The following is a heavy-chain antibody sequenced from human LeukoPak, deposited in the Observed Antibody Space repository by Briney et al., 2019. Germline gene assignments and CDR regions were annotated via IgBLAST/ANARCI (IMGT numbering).Heavy chain of an antibody. J-gene: IGHJ4*02. CDR3: ARHAYDILTGYYFDY. CDR1: GDSISGSRYY. CDR2: IYYSGST. V-gene: IGHV4-39*01. D-gene: IGHD3-9*01. Sequence: SETLSLTCTVSGDSISGSRYYWAWIRQPPGKGLEWIGSIYYSGSTYYNPSLKSRVTISVYTSKNQFSLKLSSVTAADTAVYYCARHAYDILTGYYFDYWGQGTLVTVSS.